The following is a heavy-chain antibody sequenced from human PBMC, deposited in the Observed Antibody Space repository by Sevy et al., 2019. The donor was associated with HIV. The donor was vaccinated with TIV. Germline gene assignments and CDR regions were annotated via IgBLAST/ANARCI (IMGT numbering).Heavy chain of an antibody. J-gene: IGHJ4*02. CDR2: ISPTGGTT. D-gene: IGHD7-27*01. CDR3: ATDSGQTLGSDY. V-gene: IGHV3-23*01. CDR1: GFTFSSYD. Sequence: GGSLRLSCAASGFTFSSYDMSWVRQAPGKGLEWVAGISPTGGTTHYEESVKGRFIISRDNSKKTLFLQMNSLGAEDPAHYYCATDSGQTLGSDYWGQGTQVTVSS.